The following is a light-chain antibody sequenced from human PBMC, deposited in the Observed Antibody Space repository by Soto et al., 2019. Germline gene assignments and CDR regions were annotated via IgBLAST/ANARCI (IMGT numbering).Light chain of an antibody. V-gene: IGKV1-39*01. Sequence: DIQMTQSPSSLSASIGDRVTITCRASQSISGYLNWYQHKPGKAPKLLMYAASSLQSGVPSRFSGSGSGTDFTLTISSLQPEDFATYYCQQSYSTPRTFGQGTKVEIK. CDR1: QSISGY. CDR2: AAS. J-gene: IGKJ1*01. CDR3: QQSYSTPRT.